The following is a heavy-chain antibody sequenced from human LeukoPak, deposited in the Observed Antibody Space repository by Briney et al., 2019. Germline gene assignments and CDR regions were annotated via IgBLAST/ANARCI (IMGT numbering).Heavy chain of an antibody. V-gene: IGHV3-7*01. J-gene: IGHJ5*02. CDR2: IKQNGSEK. D-gene: IGHD3-16*01. CDR3: ARDEFGGASFEP. CDR1: GFTFSIYW. Sequence: GGSLRLSCAASGFTFSIYWMSWVRQAPGKGLEWVANIKQNGSEKYYVDSVKGRFTISRDNAKNSLYLQMNSLRAEDTAVYYCARDEFGGASFEPWGQGTLVTVSS.